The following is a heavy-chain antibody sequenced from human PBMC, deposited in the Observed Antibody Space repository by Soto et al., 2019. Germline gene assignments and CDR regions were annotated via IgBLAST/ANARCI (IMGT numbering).Heavy chain of an antibody. CDR2: ISGSGGST. V-gene: IGHV3-23*01. D-gene: IGHD3-22*01. Sequence: EVQLLESGGGLVQPGGSLRLSCAASGFTFSSYAMSWVRQAPGKGLERVSAISGSGGSTYYADSVKGRFTISRDNSKNTLYLQMNSLRAEDTAVYYCAKDYYDSSGYYRGCAFDIWGQGTMVTVSS. CDR1: GFTFSSYA. J-gene: IGHJ3*02. CDR3: AKDYYDSSGYYRGCAFDI.